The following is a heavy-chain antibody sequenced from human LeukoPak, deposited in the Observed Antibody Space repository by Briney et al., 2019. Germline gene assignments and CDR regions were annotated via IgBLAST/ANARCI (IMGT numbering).Heavy chain of an antibody. V-gene: IGHV3-21*01. CDR3: ARDRGSLYPSDY. CDR2: ISSSSSYI. D-gene: IGHD5-24*01. J-gene: IGHJ4*02. Sequence: GGSLRLSCAASGFTFSSYAMNWVRQAPGKGLEWVSSISSSSSYIYYADSVKGRFTISRDNAKNSLYLQMNSLRAEDTAVYYCARDRGSLYPSDYWGQGTLVTVSS. CDR1: GFTFSSYA.